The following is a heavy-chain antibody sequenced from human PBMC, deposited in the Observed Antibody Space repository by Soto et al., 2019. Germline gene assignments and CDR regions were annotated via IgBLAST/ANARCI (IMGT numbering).Heavy chain of an antibody. CDR2: ISGSGDKT. Sequence: EVQLLESGGGLVQPGGSLTLSCAASGFTFSSYAMTWVRQAPGKGLEWVSVISGSGDKTYYADSEKGRFTISRDNSKNTLYLQMNSLRAEHTAVYFCAKDGAGNYYHLLDIYCYRYGMDVWGQGTMVTVS. J-gene: IGHJ6*02. V-gene: IGHV3-23*01. CDR3: AKDGAGNYYHLLDIYCYRYGMDV. CDR1: GFTFSSYA. D-gene: IGHD3-10*01.